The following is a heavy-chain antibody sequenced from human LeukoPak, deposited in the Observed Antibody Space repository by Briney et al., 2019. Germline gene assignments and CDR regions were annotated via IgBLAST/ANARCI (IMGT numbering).Heavy chain of an antibody. D-gene: IGHD3-9*01. CDR3: ARAFPSYYDIMTGYYGAGYYYMDV. J-gene: IGHJ6*03. V-gene: IGHV5-51*01. Sequence: GESLKISCKGSGYRFTSYWIGWVRQMPGKGLEWMGIIYPGVSETRYSPCFQGQVTISGDKSISTAYLQWSSLKASDTGMYYCARAFPSYYDIMTGYYGAGYYYMDVWGKGTTVTISS. CDR1: GYRFTSYW. CDR2: IYPGVSET.